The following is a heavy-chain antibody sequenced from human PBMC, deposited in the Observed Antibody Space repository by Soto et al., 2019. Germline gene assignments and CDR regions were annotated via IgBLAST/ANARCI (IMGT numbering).Heavy chain of an antibody. V-gene: IGHV4-31*03. CDR2: ISYGGST. CDR1: GGSINSGGYC. J-gene: IGHJ4*02. D-gene: IGHD5-18*01. Sequence: QVQLQESGPGLVKPSQTLSLTCTVSGGSINSGGYCWSWIRQHPGKGLDWIGCISYGGSTSYNPSLKSRVPISVDTSKNPFSLKLTSVTAADTAVYYCSRGILVWGQGALITVSS. CDR3: SRGILV.